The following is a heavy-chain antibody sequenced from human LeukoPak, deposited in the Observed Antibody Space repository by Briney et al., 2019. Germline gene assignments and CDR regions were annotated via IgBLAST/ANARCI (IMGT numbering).Heavy chain of an antibody. J-gene: IGHJ4*02. CDR1: GFTFSGYG. CDR3: AKGGYSYGYAYFFDY. D-gene: IGHD5-18*01. V-gene: IGHV3-30*02. Sequence: GGSLRLSCAASGFTFSGYGMHWVRQAPGKGLEWVTFIRYDERNKYYADSVKGRFTISRDNSKNTLYLQMNSLRAEDTAVYYCAKGGYSYGYAYFFDYWGQGTLVTVSS. CDR2: IRYDERNK.